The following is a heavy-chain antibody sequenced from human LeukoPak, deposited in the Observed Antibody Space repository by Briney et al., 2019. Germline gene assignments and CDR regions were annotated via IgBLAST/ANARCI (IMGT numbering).Heavy chain of an antibody. CDR2: IFYSGST. CDR3: AKSNGYGLIDI. Sequence: SETLSLTCTVSGDSMSSYYWGWVRQPPGKALEWIGNIFYSGSTYYSPSLKSRVTISLDTSRNQFSLKLNSVTAADTAVYYCAKSNGYGLIDIWGQGTMVTVSS. J-gene: IGHJ3*02. D-gene: IGHD3-22*01. V-gene: IGHV4-59*12. CDR1: GDSMSSYY.